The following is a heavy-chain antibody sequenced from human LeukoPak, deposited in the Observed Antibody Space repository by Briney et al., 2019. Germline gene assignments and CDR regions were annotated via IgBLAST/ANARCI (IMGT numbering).Heavy chain of an antibody. CDR1: GGTFSSYA. CDR3: ARSTGFADYSNYY. D-gene: IGHD4-4*01. Sequence: GASVKVSCKASGGTFSSYAISWVRQAPGQGLEWMGRIIPILGIANYAQKFQGRVAITADKSTSTAYMELSSLRSEDTAVYYCARSTGFADYSNYYWGQGTLVAVSS. V-gene: IGHV1-69*04. J-gene: IGHJ4*02. CDR2: IIPILGIA.